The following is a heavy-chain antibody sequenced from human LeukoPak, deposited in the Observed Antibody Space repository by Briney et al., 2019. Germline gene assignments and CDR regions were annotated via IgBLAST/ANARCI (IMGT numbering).Heavy chain of an antibody. D-gene: IGHD2-15*01. CDR2: IKQDGSEE. Sequence: GGSLRLSCAASGFTFDDYTMHWVRQAPGKGLEWVANIKQDGSEEYYVDSVKGRFTISRDDAKNSLYLQMNSLRAEDTAVYYCARILLRFDYWGQGTLVTVSS. V-gene: IGHV3-7*01. CDR3: ARILLRFDY. J-gene: IGHJ4*02. CDR1: GFTFDDYT.